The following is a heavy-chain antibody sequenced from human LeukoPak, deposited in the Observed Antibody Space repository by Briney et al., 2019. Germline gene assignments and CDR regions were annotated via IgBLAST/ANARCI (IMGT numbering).Heavy chain of an antibody. CDR3: AKGYYGSGSYPTLDN. J-gene: IGHJ4*02. Sequence: PGGSLRLSCTASGFTFNSYAMGWVRQAPGKGLEWVSAMSGSDGRTYYADSVKGRFTISRDNSKNTLYLQMNSLRAEDTAVYYCAKGYYGSGSYPTLDNWGQGTLVTVSS. D-gene: IGHD3-10*01. CDR1: GFTFNSYA. V-gene: IGHV3-23*01. CDR2: MSGSDGRT.